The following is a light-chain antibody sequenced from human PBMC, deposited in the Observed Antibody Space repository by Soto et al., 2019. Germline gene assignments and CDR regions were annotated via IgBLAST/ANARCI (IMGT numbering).Light chain of an antibody. CDR2: GTT. CDR3: QSYDTSLSGAWV. Sequence: VLPQPPSVSGAPGQRITISCTGSPSNIGAGFDVHWYQQFPGTAPKLLIYGTTSRPSGVPDRFSGSQSGTSASLAITGLQAGDEADYYCQSYDTSLSGAWVFGGGTKLTVL. J-gene: IGLJ3*02. V-gene: IGLV1-40*01. CDR1: PSNIGAGFD.